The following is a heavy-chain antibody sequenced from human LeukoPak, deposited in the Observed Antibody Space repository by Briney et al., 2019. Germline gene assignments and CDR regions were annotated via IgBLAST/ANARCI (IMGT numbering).Heavy chain of an antibody. V-gene: IGHV6-1*01. CDR3: ARRDHGSGRFQN. D-gene: IGHD6-19*01. CDR1: GDSVSNNNVA. CDR2: ASYKSEWYF. Sequence: SQTLSLTCAISGDSVSNNNVAWNWVRQSPSRGLEWLGRASYKSEWYFNYAVSVKSRITINADTSKNQFSLRLNSVTPEDTAVYYCARRDHGSGRFQNWGQGTLVTVSS. J-gene: IGHJ1*01.